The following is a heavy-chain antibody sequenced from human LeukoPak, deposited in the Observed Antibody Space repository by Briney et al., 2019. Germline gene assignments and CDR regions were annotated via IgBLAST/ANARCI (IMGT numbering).Heavy chain of an antibody. D-gene: IGHD3-22*01. CDR2: ISRKANGYAT. J-gene: IGHJ4*02. Sequence: PGGTLRLSCVASGFTFSGSAIHWVRQASGKGLEWVGRISRKANGYATAYAASVKVRFTISRDDSKNMAYLQMNSLKTEDTALYYCTSGVWGYDSSGFNFDYWGQGTLVTVSS. CDR3: TSGVWGYDSSGFNFDY. V-gene: IGHV3-73*01. CDR1: GFTFSGSA.